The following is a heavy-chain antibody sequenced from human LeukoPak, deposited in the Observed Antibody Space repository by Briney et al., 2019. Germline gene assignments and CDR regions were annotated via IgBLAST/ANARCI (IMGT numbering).Heavy chain of an antibody. CDR2: IKQNGSEK. CDR1: GFTFSSHW. V-gene: IGHV3-7*01. CDR3: ARDRLNAFWSGDSWDY. D-gene: IGHD3-3*01. Sequence: PGGSLRLSCAASGFTFSSHWMSWVRQAPGKGLEWVANIKQNGSEKYYVDSVKGRFTISRDNTKNSLYLQMNSLRAEDTAVYYCARDRLNAFWSGDSWDYWGQGTLVTVSS. J-gene: IGHJ4*02.